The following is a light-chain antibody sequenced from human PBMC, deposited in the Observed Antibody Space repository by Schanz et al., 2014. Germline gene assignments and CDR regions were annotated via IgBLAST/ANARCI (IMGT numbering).Light chain of an antibody. Sequence: EIVLTQSPGTLSLSPGERATLSCRASQSVTSNYLTWYQQKPGQAPRLLIYDASTRATGIPARFSGSGSGTDFTLTISSLEPEDFAVYYCQQRSNWPPRTFGPGTKVDIK. CDR1: QSVTSNY. CDR2: DAS. CDR3: QQRSNWPPRT. J-gene: IGKJ3*01. V-gene: IGKV3D-20*02.